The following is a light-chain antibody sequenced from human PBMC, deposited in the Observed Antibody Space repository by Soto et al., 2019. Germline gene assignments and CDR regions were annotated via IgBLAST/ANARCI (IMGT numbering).Light chain of an antibody. CDR3: SSFVASNIFI. Sequence: QSALTQPPSASGSPGQSVTISCTGTRSDVGRYNYVSWYQLHPGKVPKLLIYEVTKRPSGIPDRFSGSKSGNTASLTVSGLQAEDEADYYCSSFVASNIFIFRSGTKVTV. V-gene: IGLV2-8*01. CDR1: RSDVGRYNY. CDR2: EVT. J-gene: IGLJ1*01.